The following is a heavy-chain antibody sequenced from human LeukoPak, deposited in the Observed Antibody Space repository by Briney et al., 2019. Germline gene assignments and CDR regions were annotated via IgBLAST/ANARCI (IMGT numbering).Heavy chain of an antibody. V-gene: IGHV1-69*01. J-gene: IGHJ6*04. CDR2: IIPIFGTA. Sequence: SVKVSCKASGGTFSSYAISWVRQAPGQGLEWMGGIIPIFGTANYAQKSQGRVTITADESTSTAYMELSSLRSEDTAVYYCARTVPLRDCSSTSCYIGGNLGYYYYYGMDVWGKGTTVTVSS. CDR1: GGTFSSYA. CDR3: ARTVPLRDCSSTSCYIGGNLGYYYYYGMDV. D-gene: IGHD2-2*02.